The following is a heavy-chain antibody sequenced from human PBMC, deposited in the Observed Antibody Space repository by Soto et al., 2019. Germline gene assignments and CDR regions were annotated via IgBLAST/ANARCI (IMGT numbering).Heavy chain of an antibody. CDR3: AAGYSSSSGENNWFDP. CDR1: GGSISSYY. CDR2: IYYSGST. Sequence: SETLSLTCTVSGGSISSYYWSWIRQPPGKGLEWIGYIYYSGSTDYNPSLKSRVTISVDTSKNQFSLKLSSVTAADTAVYYCAAGYSSSSGENNWFDPWGQGTLVTVSS. D-gene: IGHD6-6*01. V-gene: IGHV4-59*01. J-gene: IGHJ5*02.